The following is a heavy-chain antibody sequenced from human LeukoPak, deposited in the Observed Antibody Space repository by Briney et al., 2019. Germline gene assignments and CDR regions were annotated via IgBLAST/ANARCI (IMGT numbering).Heavy chain of an antibody. CDR1: GYTFTSYA. J-gene: IGHJ5*02. CDR2: INACNGNT. CDR3: ARHLGMFDR. D-gene: IGHD1-26*01. V-gene: IGHV1-3*01. Sequence: ASVKVSCKASGYTFTSYAMHWVGHAPGQRREGMGGINACNGNTKNSQKFQGRVTITRDTSASTAYMELSSLRSEDTAVYYCARHLGMFDRWGQGTLVTVSS.